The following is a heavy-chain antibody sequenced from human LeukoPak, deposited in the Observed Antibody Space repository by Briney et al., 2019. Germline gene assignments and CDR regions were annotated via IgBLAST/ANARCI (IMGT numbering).Heavy chain of an antibody. V-gene: IGHV4-59*01. CDR1: GGSISSYY. Sequence: PSETLSLTCTVSGGSISSYYWSWIRQPPGKGLEWIGYIYYSGSTNYNPSLKSRVTISVDTSKNQFSLKLSSVAAADTAVYYCARAESIAARRVWFDPWGQGTLVTVSS. CDR3: ARAESIAARRVWFDP. D-gene: IGHD6-6*01. CDR2: IYYSGST. J-gene: IGHJ5*02.